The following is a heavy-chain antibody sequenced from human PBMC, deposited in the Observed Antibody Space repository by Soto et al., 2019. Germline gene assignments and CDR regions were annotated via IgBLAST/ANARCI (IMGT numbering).Heavy chain of an antibody. CDR1: GFTVSSNY. Sequence: EVQLVESGGGLVQPGGSLRLSCAASGFTVSSNYMSWVRQAPGKGLEWVSVIYSGGSTYYADSVKGRFTISRDNSKNTLYLQMNSLRAEDKAVYYCAREARDFWSGYSDYWGQGTLVTVSS. CDR3: AREARDFWSGYSDY. CDR2: IYSGGST. D-gene: IGHD3-3*01. V-gene: IGHV3-66*01. J-gene: IGHJ4*02.